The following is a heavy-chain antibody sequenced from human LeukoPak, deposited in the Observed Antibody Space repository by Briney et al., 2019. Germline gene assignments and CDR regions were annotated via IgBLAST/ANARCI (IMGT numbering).Heavy chain of an antibody. Sequence: GGSLRLSCAASGFTVSSNYMSWVRQAPGKGLEWVSVIYSGGSTYYADSVKGRFTISRDNSKNTLYLQMNSLRAEDTAVYYCARALITIFGVVIWAFDIWGQGTMVTVSS. CDR2: IYSGGST. CDR3: ARALITIFGVVIWAFDI. D-gene: IGHD3-3*01. J-gene: IGHJ3*02. CDR1: GFTVSSNY. V-gene: IGHV3-53*01.